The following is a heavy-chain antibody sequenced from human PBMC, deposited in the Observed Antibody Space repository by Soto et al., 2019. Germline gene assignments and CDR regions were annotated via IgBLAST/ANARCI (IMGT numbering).Heavy chain of an antibody. J-gene: IGHJ6*02. CDR1: GFTFTSSA. D-gene: IGHD3-3*01. V-gene: IGHV1-58*01. CDR3: AAMGPYDFWGVGIPGVDV. CDR2: IVVGSGNT. Sequence: QMQLVQSGPEVKKPGTSVKVSCKASGFTFTSSAVQWVRQARGQRLEWIGWIVVGSGNTSYAQKFQERVTITRDMSTSTAYMELSSLRSEDTAVYYCAAMGPYDFWGVGIPGVDVWGQGTTVTVSS.